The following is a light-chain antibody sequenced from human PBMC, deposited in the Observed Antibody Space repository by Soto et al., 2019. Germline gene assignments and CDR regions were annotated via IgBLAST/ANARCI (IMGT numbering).Light chain of an antibody. V-gene: IGLV2-14*03. Sequence: QSVLTQPASVSGSPGQSITIPSSGTSSDIVSYNHVAWYQPFPGKSPKLMIYAVSERPPGVSDRFSGSKSGITASLTISGLQTEDEADYYCISYTTSSTVVFGTGTKVTVL. CDR1: SSDIVSYNH. J-gene: IGLJ1*01. CDR3: ISYTTSSTVV. CDR2: AVS.